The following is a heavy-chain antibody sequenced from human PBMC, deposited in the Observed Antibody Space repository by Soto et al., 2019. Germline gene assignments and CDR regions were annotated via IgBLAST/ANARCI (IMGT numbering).Heavy chain of an antibody. CDR1: GGSISSYY. Sequence: SETLSLTCTVSGGSISSYYWSWIRQPAGKGLEWIGRIYTSGSTNYNPSLKSRVTMSVDTSKNQFSLKLSSVTAADTAVYYCAGGDYDFWSGYHLFDYWGQGTLVTVSS. CDR3: AGGDYDFWSGYHLFDY. V-gene: IGHV4-4*07. CDR2: IYTSGST. J-gene: IGHJ4*02. D-gene: IGHD3-3*01.